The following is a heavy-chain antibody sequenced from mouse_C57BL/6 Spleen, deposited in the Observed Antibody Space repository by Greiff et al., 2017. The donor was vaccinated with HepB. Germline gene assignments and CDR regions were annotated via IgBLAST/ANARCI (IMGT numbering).Heavy chain of an antibody. CDR2: IYPGDGDT. J-gene: IGHJ2*01. CDR3: ARRDTTVVAPLDY. V-gene: IGHV1-82*01. CDR1: GYAFSSSW. Sequence: QVQLKQSGPELVKPGASVKISCKASGYAFSSSWMNWVKQRPGKGLEWIGRIYPGDGDTNYNGKFKGKATLTADKSSSTAYMQLSSLTSEDSAVYFCARRDTTVVAPLDYWGQGTTLTVSS. D-gene: IGHD1-1*01.